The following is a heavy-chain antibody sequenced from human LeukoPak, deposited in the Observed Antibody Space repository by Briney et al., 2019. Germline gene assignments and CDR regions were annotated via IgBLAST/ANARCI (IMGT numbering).Heavy chain of an antibody. CDR3: AKDTSIGRYCTNGVCSPFDY. CDR2: IRDTGATT. Sequence: PGGSLRLSCAGSGFTFSSYAMSWVRQAPGKGLEWVSAIRDTGATTYDADSVKGRFTISRDNSRSTLYLQMNSLRAEDTALYYCAKDTSIGRYCTNGVCSPFDYWGQGTLVTASS. D-gene: IGHD2-8*01. V-gene: IGHV3-23*01. J-gene: IGHJ4*02. CDR1: GFTFSSYA.